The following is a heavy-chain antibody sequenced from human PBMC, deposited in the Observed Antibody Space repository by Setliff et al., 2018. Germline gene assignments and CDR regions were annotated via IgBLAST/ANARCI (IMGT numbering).Heavy chain of an antibody. D-gene: IGHD3-22*01. V-gene: IGHV1-2*04. CDR2: INPNSGGT. J-gene: IGHJ6*02. CDR3: ARDGRDYYDSSGYYFRYYYYGMDV. Sequence: ASVKVSCKASGYTFTGYYMHWVRQAPGQGLEWMGWINPNSGGTNDEQKFQGWVTMTRDTSISTAYMELSRLRSDDTAVYYCARDGRDYYDSSGYYFRYYYYGMDVWGQGTTVTVSS. CDR1: GYTFTGYY.